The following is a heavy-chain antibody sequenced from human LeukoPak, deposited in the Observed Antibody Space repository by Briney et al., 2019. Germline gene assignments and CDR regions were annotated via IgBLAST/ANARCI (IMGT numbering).Heavy chain of an antibody. CDR1: GYSISSGYY. CDR3: ATEESTGYYMSEY. Sequence: PSETLSLTCTVSGYSISSGYYWGWIRQPPGKGLEWIGSIYHSGSTYYNPSLKSRVTISVDTSKNQFSLKLSSVTAADTAVYYCATEESTGYYMSEYWGQGTLVTVSS. V-gene: IGHV4-38-2*02. J-gene: IGHJ4*02. D-gene: IGHD3-22*01. CDR2: IYHSGST.